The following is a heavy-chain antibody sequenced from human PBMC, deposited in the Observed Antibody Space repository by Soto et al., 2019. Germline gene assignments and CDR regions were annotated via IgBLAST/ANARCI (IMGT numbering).Heavy chain of an antibody. J-gene: IGHJ4*02. Sequence: SETLSLTCTVSGGSISSYYWSWIRQPPGKGLEWIGYIYYSGSTNYNPSLKSRVTISVDTSKNQFSLKLSSVTAADTAVYYCARVYEVPAAMAFDYWGQGTLVTVSS. D-gene: IGHD2-2*01. CDR1: GGSISSYY. CDR3: ARVYEVPAAMAFDY. CDR2: IYYSGST. V-gene: IGHV4-59*01.